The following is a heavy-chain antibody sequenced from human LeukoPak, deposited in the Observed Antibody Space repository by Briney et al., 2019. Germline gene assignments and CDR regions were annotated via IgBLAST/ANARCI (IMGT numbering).Heavy chain of an antibody. CDR3: ASSRDLYLDAFTSYWYFDV. J-gene: IGHJ2*01. Sequence: SETLSLTCAVYGASFRAYYWSWIRQAPGKGLEWIGEINDSGHGRYNASLKSRVTMSVDTSKNQLSLKLKSVTAADTAVYYCASSRDLYLDAFTSYWYFDVWGRGSLVTVSS. CDR2: INDSGHG. D-gene: IGHD3-16*01. V-gene: IGHV4-34*01. CDR1: GASFRAYY.